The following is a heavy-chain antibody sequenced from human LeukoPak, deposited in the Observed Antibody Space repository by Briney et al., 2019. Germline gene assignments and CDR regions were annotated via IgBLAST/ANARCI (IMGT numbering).Heavy chain of an antibody. CDR1: GYSFTSYW. V-gene: IGHV5-51*01. CDR2: IYPGDSDT. Sequence: GESLKISCKGSGYSFTSYWIGWVRQMPGKGLEWMGIIYPGDSDTRYSPSFQGQVTISADKSISTAYLKWSSLKASDTAMYYCATSTYYYGSGSYYPGYYYGMDVWGQGTTVTVSS. CDR3: ATSTYYYGSGSYYPGYYYGMDV. D-gene: IGHD3-10*01. J-gene: IGHJ6*02.